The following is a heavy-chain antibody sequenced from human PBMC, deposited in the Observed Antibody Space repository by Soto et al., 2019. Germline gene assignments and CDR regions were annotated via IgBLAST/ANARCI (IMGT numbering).Heavy chain of an antibody. V-gene: IGHV3-53*01. CDR3: ARVNPPYP. Sequence: PGGSLRLSCAASGFTISGNFMSWVRRAPGKGLEWVSIVSSGGSTYYADSVKGRFTIARDNSKNTLYLQMNSLRADDTAVYFCARVNPPYPWGQGTLVTVS. CDR2: VSSGGST. J-gene: IGHJ5*02. CDR1: GFTISGNF.